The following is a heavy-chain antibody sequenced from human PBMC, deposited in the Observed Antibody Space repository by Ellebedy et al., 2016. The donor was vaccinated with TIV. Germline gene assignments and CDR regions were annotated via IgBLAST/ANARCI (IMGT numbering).Heavy chain of an antibody. J-gene: IGHJ6*02. CDR1: GGSFSGYF. Sequence: SETLSLTCAVYGGSFSGYFWSWIRQPPGKGLEWLGEINHSGSTNYNPYLKRRVTVSVDTSKNQFSRKLSSVTAAETAVSYCTRISSLDTGMVGPEYGTDVWGQGSTVTVSS. CDR2: INHSGST. CDR3: TRISSLDTGMVGPEYGTDV. D-gene: IGHD5-18*01. V-gene: IGHV4-34*01.